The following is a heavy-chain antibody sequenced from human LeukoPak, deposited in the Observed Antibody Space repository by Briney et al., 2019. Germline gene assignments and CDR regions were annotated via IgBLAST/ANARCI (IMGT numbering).Heavy chain of an antibody. Sequence: SETLSLTCTVSGGSISSSSYYWGWIRQPPGKGLEWIGSIYYSGSTYYNPSLKSRVTISVDTSKNQFSLKLSSVTAADTAVYYCARSRLAYYYYGMDVWGQGTTVTVSS. V-gene: IGHV4-39*07. CDR1: GGSISSSSYY. CDR3: ARSRLAYYYYGMDV. CDR2: IYYSGST. J-gene: IGHJ6*02.